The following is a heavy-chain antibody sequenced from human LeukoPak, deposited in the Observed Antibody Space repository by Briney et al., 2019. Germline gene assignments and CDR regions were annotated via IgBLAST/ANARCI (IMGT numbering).Heavy chain of an antibody. J-gene: IGHJ6*03. CDR3: AKRVFPYYYMDV. V-gene: IGHV3-53*01. CDR1: GFVVDDYA. CDR2: IYSGGST. Sequence: GGSLRLSCAVYGFVVDDYAMHWVRQAPGKGLEWVSVIYSGGSTYYADSVKGRFTISRDNSKNTLYLQMNSLRAEDAAVYYCAKRVFPYYYMDVWGKGTTVTVSS. D-gene: IGHD2-21*01.